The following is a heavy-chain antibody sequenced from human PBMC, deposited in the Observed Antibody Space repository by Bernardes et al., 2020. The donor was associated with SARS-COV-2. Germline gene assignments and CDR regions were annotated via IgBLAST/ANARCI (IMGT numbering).Heavy chain of an antibody. D-gene: IGHD3-3*01. V-gene: IGHV1-24*01. CDR2: IDPEDGET. J-gene: IGHJ5*02. Sequence: ASVKVSCKVSGYTLTELSMHWVRQAPGKGLEWMGGIDPEDGETIYAQKFQGRVTMTEDTSTDTAYMELSSLRSEDTAVYYCATAPFWSGYSVNWFDPWGQGTLVTVSS. CDR1: GYTLTELS. CDR3: ATAPFWSGYSVNWFDP.